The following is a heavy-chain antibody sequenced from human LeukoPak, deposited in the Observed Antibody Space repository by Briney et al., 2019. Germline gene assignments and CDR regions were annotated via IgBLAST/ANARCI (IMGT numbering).Heavy chain of an antibody. CDR1: GGSISSGAYY. J-gene: IGHJ6*02. V-gene: IGHV4-31*03. CDR2: IHHSGSA. Sequence: SQTLSLTCTFSGGSISSGAYYWSWIRQHPGKGLEWIGYIHHSGSAHYNPSLKSRVTISVDTSKDEFSLKLSSVTAADTAVYYCARVDAWGPDVWGQGTTVIVSS. CDR3: ARVDAWGPDV. D-gene: IGHD3-16*01.